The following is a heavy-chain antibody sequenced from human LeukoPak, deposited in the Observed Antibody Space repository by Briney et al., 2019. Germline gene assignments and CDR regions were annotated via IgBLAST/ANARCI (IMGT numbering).Heavy chain of an antibody. Sequence: PGESLKISCKGSGYSFTSYWIGWVRQAPGQGLEWMGWISAYNGNTNYAQKLQGRVTMTTDTSTSTAYMELRSLRSDDTAVYYCARDPLGGFGELSNDYWGQGTLVTVSS. D-gene: IGHD3-10*01. J-gene: IGHJ4*02. CDR2: ISAYNGNT. V-gene: IGHV1-18*04. CDR1: GYSFTSYW. CDR3: ARDPLGGFGELSNDY.